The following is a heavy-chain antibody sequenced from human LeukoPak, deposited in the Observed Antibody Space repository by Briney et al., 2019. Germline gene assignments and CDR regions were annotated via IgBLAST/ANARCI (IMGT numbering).Heavy chain of an antibody. V-gene: IGHV4-59*12. CDR2: ISYSGST. CDR3: ARTTEGYCRSTSCYGFYYSYYMDV. Sequence: SETLSLTCSVSGDSISGYYWSWVRQPPGKGLEWIGEISYSGSTKYNPSLKSRITISRDTSKNQFSLKLNSVTAADTAVYYCARTTEGYCRSTSCYGFYYSYYMDVWGKGTTVTISS. CDR1: GDSISGYY. J-gene: IGHJ6*03. D-gene: IGHD2-2*01.